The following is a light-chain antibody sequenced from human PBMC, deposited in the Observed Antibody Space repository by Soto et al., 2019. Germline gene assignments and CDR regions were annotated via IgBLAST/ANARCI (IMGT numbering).Light chain of an antibody. J-gene: IGLJ3*02. V-gene: IGLV2-14*01. CDR1: SSDIGGYKY. Sequence: QSALTQPASVSGSAGQSITISCTGTSSDIGGYKYVSWYQQHPGKAPKLIIFEVSNRPSGVSDRFSGSNSGNTASLTISGLQAEDEADYYCTSYSRYRVLVFGGGTKVTVL. CDR2: EVS. CDR3: TSYSRYRVLV.